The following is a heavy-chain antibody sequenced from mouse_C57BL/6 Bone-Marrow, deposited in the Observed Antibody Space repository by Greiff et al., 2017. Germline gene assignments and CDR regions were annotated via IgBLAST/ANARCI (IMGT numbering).Heavy chain of an antibody. D-gene: IGHD2-4*01. CDR3: ARDRPEEITKGSGAMDY. CDR1: GYTFTSYW. J-gene: IGHJ4*01. CDR2: INPSSGYT. V-gene: IGHV1-7*01. Sequence: QVQLQQSGAELAKPGASVKLSCKASGYTFTSYWMHWVKQRPGQGLEWIGYINPSSGYTKYNQKFKDKATLTADKSSSTAYMQLSSLTYEDSAVYYCARDRPEEITKGSGAMDYWGQGTSVTVSS.